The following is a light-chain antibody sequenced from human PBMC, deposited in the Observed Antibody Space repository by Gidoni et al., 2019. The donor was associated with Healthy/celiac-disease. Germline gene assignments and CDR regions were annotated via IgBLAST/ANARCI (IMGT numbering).Light chain of an antibody. CDR1: QSVSSSY. CDR3: QQYGSSLLP. Sequence: EIVLTQSPGTLSLSPGERATLSCRASQSVSSSYLAWYQQKPGQAPRLLIYGASSRATGIPDRFSGRGSGTDFTLTISRLEPEDFAVYYCQQYGSSLLPFGGGTKVEIK. CDR2: GAS. V-gene: IGKV3-20*01. J-gene: IGKJ4*01.